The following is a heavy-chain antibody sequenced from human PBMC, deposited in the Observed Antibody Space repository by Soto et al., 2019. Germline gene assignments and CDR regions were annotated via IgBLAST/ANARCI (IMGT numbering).Heavy chain of an antibody. CDR1: GYTFTTYP. D-gene: IGHD4-17*01. Sequence: EASVKVSCKASGYTFTTYPITWVRQTPGQGLEWMGRISAYNGNTNYPQKLQGRVTLTTDTSTSTAYLELRSLRSDDTAVYYCARVGDDYYYHGMDVWGQGTTVTVSS. V-gene: IGHV1-18*01. J-gene: IGHJ6*02. CDR2: ISAYNGNT. CDR3: ARVGDDYYYHGMDV.